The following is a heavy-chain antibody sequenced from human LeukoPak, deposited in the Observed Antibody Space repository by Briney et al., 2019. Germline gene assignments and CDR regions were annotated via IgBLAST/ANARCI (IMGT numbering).Heavy chain of an antibody. V-gene: IGHV1-58*01. CDR2: IVVGSGNT. CDR1: GFTFTSSA. D-gene: IGHD1-1*01. CDR3: ATDDVTTGTKTALGY. J-gene: IGHJ4*02. Sequence: GTSAKVSCKASGFTFTSSAVQWVRQARGQGLEWIGWIVVGSGNTNYAQKFQERVTINRDMSTSTAYMELSSLRSEDTAVYYCATDDVTTGTKTALGYWGQGTLVTVSS.